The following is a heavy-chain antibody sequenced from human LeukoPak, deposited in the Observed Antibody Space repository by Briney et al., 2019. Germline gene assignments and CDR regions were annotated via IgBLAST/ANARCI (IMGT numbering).Heavy chain of an antibody. CDR3: VKDYDFWSPKGSRYYYYMDV. V-gene: IGHV3-23*01. Sequence: GGSLRLSCAASGFTFSSYAMSWVRQAPGKGLEWVSAISGSGGSTYYADSVKGRFTISRDNSKNTLYLQMNSLRAEDTAVYYCVKDYDFWSPKGSRYYYYMDVWGKGTTVTVSS. D-gene: IGHD3-3*01. J-gene: IGHJ6*03. CDR2: ISGSGGST. CDR1: GFTFSSYA.